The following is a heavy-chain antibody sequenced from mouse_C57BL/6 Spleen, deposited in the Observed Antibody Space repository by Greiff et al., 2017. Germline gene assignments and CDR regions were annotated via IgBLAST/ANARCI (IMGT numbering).Heavy chain of an antibody. CDR1: GYTFTDYY. CDR3: ARSGFAD. J-gene: IGHJ3*01. CDR2: INPNNGGT. Sequence: VQLQQSGPELVKPGASVKISCKASGYTFTDYYMNWVKQSHGKSLEWIGDINPNNGGTSYNQKFKGKATLTVDKSSSTAYMELRSLTSEDSAVXYCARSGFADWGQGTLVTVSA. V-gene: IGHV1-26*01.